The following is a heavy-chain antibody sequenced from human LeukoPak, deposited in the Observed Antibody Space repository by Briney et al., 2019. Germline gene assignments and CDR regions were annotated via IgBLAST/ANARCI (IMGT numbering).Heavy chain of an antibody. CDR2: ISGSGGST. CDR1: GFTFSSYA. V-gene: IGHV3-23*01. J-gene: IGHJ5*02. Sequence: GGSLRLSCAASGFTFSSYAMSWVRQAPGKGLGWVSAISGSGGSTYYADSVKGRFTISRDNSKNTLYLQMNSLRAEDTAVYYCAKSGRGVTLNRWFDPWGQGTLVTVSS. D-gene: IGHD3-10*01. CDR3: AKSGRGVTLNRWFDP.